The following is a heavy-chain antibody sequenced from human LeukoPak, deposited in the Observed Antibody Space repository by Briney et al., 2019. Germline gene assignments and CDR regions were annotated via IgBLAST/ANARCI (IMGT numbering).Heavy chain of an antibody. Sequence: GGSLRLSCAASGFTFSSYSMNWVRQAPGKGLEWVSSISSSSSYIYYADSVKGRFIISRDNAKNSLYLQMNSLRAEDTAVYYCAKSRDIQLWLDFDYWGQGTLVTVSS. D-gene: IGHD5-18*01. CDR2: ISSSSSYI. CDR1: GFTFSSYS. CDR3: AKSRDIQLWLDFDY. V-gene: IGHV3-21*01. J-gene: IGHJ4*02.